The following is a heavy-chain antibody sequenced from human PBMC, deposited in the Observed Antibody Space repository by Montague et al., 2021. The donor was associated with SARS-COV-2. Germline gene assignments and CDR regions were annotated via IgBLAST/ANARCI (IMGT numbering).Heavy chain of an antibody. CDR3: VKGSGYP. Sequence: SETLSLTCTVPGDSVISDKYYWSWIRLPPGKGLEWIGFIYDSGSTSYNPPLHSRVTITIDTSKNQFSLNLMSVTPADTAVYYCVKGSGYPWGQGTLVTVSS. D-gene: IGHD3-22*01. V-gene: IGHV4-61*01. J-gene: IGHJ5*02. CDR2: IYDSGST. CDR1: GDSVISDKYY.